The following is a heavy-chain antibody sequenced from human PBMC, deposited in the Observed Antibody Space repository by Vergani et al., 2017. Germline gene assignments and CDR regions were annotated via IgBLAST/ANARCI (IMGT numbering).Heavy chain of an antibody. J-gene: IGHJ4*02. D-gene: IGHD2-21*01. CDR1: GGTFSSYA. CDR2: IIPIFGTA. Sequence: QVQLVQSGAEVKKPGSSVKVSCKASGGTFSSYAISWVRQAPGQGLEWMGRIIPIFGTANYAQKFQGRVTITADESTSTAYMKLSSLRSEDTGVYYCARDLLGRHHFDYWGQGTLVTVSS. CDR3: ARDLLGRHHFDY. V-gene: IGHV1-69*18.